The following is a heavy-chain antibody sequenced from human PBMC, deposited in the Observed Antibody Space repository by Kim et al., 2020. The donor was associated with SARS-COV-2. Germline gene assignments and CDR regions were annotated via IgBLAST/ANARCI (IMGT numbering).Heavy chain of an antibody. D-gene: IGHD6-13*01. CDR3: ARMGETVAAAGTPYYGMDV. J-gene: IGHJ6*02. V-gene: IGHV4-31*02. Sequence: SRVTISVDPSKNQFSLKLSSVTAADTAVYYCARMGETVAAAGTPYYGMDVWGQGTTVTVSS.